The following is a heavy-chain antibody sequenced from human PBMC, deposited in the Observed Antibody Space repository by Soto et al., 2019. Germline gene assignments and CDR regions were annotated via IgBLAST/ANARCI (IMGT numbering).Heavy chain of an antibody. J-gene: IGHJ5*02. CDR3: ARDLGYCRSGTCYREWFDP. V-gene: IGHV1-18*01. CDR1: GDTFTTHG. CDR2: VRGDNGHT. D-gene: IGHD2-15*01. Sequence: QVQLVQSGAEVKKPGASVKVSCKASGDTFTTHGISWVRQVPGQGLEGMGWVRGDNGHTNYAQSLQDRVTMTTDTSTNTAYMELGSLRSDDTAVYYCARDLGYCRSGTCYREWFDPWGQGTLVTVSS.